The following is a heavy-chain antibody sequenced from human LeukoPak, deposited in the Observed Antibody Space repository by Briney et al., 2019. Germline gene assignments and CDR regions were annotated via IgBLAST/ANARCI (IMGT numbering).Heavy chain of an antibody. CDR3: ARDRAHYYDRVELGYFDY. Sequence: SETLSLTCTVSGGSISSYYWSWIRQPAGKGLEWIGRIYTSGSTNYNPSLKSRVTMSVDTSKNQFSLKLSSVTAADTAVYYCARDRAHYYDRVELGYFDYWGQGTLVTVSS. CDR1: GGSISSYY. V-gene: IGHV4-4*07. D-gene: IGHD3-22*01. CDR2: IYTSGST. J-gene: IGHJ4*02.